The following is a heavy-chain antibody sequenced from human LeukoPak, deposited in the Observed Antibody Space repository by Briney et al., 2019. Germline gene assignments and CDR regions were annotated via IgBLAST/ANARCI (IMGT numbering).Heavy chain of an antibody. CDR2: ISVYNGNT. CDR3: ARDQRYSSGWYNDY. Sequence: GASVKVSCKASGYTFTSYGISWVRQAPGQGLEWMGWISVYNGNTNYAQKLQGRVTMTTDTSTSTAYMELRSLRSDDTAVYYCARDQRYSSGWYNDYWGQGTLVTVSS. CDR1: GYTFTSYG. J-gene: IGHJ4*02. V-gene: IGHV1-18*01. D-gene: IGHD6-19*01.